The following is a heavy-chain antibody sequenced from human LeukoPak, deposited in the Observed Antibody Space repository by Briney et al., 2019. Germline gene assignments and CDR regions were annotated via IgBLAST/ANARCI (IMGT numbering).Heavy chain of an antibody. CDR1: GGSFSGYY. V-gene: IGHV4-34*01. Sequence: SETLSLTCAVYGGSFSGYYWSWIRQPPGKGLEWIGEINHSGSTNYNPSLKSRVSISVDTSKNQFSLKLSSVTAADTAVYYCARHLYCSGGSCYSGGFWFDPWGQGALVTVSS. J-gene: IGHJ5*02. D-gene: IGHD2-15*01. CDR2: INHSGST. CDR3: ARHLYCSGGSCYSGGFWFDP.